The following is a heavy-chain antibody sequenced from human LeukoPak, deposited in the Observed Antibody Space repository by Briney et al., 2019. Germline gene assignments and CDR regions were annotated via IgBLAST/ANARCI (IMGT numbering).Heavy chain of an antibody. CDR3: ASDRITIFGVVIGSLGY. Sequence: GASVKVSCKASGYTFTSYAMHWVRQAPGQRLEWMGWINAGNGNTKYSQKFQGRVTITRDTSASTAYMELSSLRSEDTAVYYCASDRITIFGVVIGSLGYWGQGTLVTVSS. CDR2: INAGNGNT. D-gene: IGHD3-3*01. J-gene: IGHJ4*02. CDR1: GYTFTSYA. V-gene: IGHV1-3*01.